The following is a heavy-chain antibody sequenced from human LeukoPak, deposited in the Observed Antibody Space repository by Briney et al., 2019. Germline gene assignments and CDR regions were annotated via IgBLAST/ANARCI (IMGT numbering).Heavy chain of an antibody. J-gene: IGHJ6*03. CDR2: ISSSGSTI. CDR1: GFTFSSYE. V-gene: IGHV3-48*03. D-gene: IGHD3-16*01. Sequence: PGGSLRLSCAASGFTFSSYEMNWVRQAPGKGLEWVSYISSSGSTIYYADSVKGRFTISRDNAKNSLYLQMNSLRAEDMALYYCAKGGGGRLMYYYYMDVWGKGTTVTVS. CDR3: AKGGGGRLMYYYYMDV.